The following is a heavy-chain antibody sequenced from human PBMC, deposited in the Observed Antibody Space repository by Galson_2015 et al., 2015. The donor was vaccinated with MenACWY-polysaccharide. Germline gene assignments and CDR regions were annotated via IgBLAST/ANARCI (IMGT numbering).Heavy chain of an antibody. Sequence: LRLSCAASGFTFSNYWMSWVRQAPGKGLEWVANIDQDGTVKYYVDSVKGRFTISRDNAKNSLYVQMNSLRGEDTAVYYCARVGYASSSTDYWGQGTLVTVSS. CDR1: GFTFSNYW. V-gene: IGHV3-7*01. CDR2: IDQDGTVK. D-gene: IGHD6-6*01. J-gene: IGHJ4*02. CDR3: ARVGYASSSTDY.